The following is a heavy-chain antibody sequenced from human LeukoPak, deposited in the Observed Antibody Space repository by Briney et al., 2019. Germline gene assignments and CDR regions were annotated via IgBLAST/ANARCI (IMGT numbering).Heavy chain of an antibody. J-gene: IGHJ5*02. CDR3: ARHGGPYYDSSATRTNWFDP. CDR1: GGTFTIDT. CDR2: IIPIFGTA. D-gene: IGHD3-22*01. Sequence: AVKVSSMASGGTFTIDTISWVRQAPGQRRGCMSGIIPIFGTANYAQKFQGRVTITTDESTSTAYVELSRLRSEDTAVYYCARHGGPYYDSSATRTNWFDPWGQGTLVTVSS. V-gene: IGHV1-69*05.